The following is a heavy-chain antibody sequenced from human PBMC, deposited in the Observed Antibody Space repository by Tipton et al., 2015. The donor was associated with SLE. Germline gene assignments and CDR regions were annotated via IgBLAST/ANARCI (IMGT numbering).Heavy chain of an antibody. Sequence: SLRLSCAASGFTFSDYYMSWIRQAPGKGLEWVANIKQDGSEKYYVDSVKGRVTISRDNAKNSLYLQMNSLRAEDTAVYYCAREAGYSSGWFAYWGQGTLVTVSS. CDR2: IKQDGSEK. CDR3: AREAGYSSGWFAY. D-gene: IGHD6-19*01. CDR1: GFTFSDYY. J-gene: IGHJ5*01. V-gene: IGHV3-7*05.